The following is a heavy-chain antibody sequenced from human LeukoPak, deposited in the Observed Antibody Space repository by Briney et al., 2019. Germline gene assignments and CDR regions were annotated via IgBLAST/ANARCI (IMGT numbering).Heavy chain of an antibody. J-gene: IGHJ4*02. D-gene: IGHD5-18*01. V-gene: IGHV4-4*07. CDR1: GGSISSYY. CDR3: AATFAYVDTAMVTAPGGFDY. CDR2: IYTSGST. Sequence: SETLSLTCTVSGGSISSYYWSWIRQPAGKGLEWIGRIYTSGSTNYNPSLKSRVTMSVDTSKNQFSLKLSSVTAEDTAVYYCAATFAYVDTAMVTAPGGFDYWGQGTLVTVSS.